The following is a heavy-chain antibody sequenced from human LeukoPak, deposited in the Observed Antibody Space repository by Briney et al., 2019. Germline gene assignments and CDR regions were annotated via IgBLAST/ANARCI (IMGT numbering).Heavy chain of an antibody. Sequence: GGSLRLSCVVSGFTISSYGMHWVRQAPGKGLEWVANIKQDGSEKYYVDSVKGRFTISRDNAKNSLYLQMNSLRAEDTAVYYCARVIDILTGYYFDYWGQGTLVTVSS. CDR3: ARVIDILTGYYFDY. J-gene: IGHJ4*02. CDR1: GFTISSYG. V-gene: IGHV3-7*01. CDR2: IKQDGSEK. D-gene: IGHD3-9*01.